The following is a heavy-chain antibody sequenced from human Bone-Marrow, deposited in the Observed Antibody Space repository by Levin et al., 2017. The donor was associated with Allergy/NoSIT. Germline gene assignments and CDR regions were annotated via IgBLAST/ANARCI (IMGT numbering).Heavy chain of an antibody. J-gene: IGHJ5*02. CDR2: IKQDGSEK. Sequence: GGSLRLSCAASGFTFSSYWMSWVRQAPGKGLEWVANIKQDGSEKYYVDSVKGRFTISRDNAKNSLYLQMNSLRAEDTAVYYCAREKSRYCSSTSCPQRRWFDPWGQGTLVTVSS. CDR3: AREKSRYCSSTSCPQRRWFDP. CDR1: GFTFSSYW. D-gene: IGHD2-2*01. V-gene: IGHV3-7*03.